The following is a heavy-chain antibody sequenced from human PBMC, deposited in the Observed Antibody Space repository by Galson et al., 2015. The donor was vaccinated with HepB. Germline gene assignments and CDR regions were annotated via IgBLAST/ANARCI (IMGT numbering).Heavy chain of an antibody. J-gene: IGHJ6*02. D-gene: IGHD3-10*01. Sequence: SVKVSCKVSGYTLNDLSIYWVRQAPGKGLEWMGGFDPEDGETIYAQKFQGRVTMTEDTSTDTAYMELGSLRSGDTAVYYCATDATMVRGIGFYYYGMDVWGQGTTVTVSS. V-gene: IGHV1-24*01. CDR1: GYTLNDLS. CDR3: ATDATMVRGIGFYYYGMDV. CDR2: FDPEDGET.